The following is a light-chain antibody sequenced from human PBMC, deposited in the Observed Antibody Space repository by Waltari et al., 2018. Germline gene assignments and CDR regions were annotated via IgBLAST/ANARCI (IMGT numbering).Light chain of an antibody. Sequence: QYVLTQPPSVSGAPGQSVTIPCPRSSSTIGSLLAVHWYQQFPGKAPTLLIYGTDNRPSGVPARFSGSKSGTSASLAITGLQAEDEADYYCQSYDSSLRTYVFGTGTSVTVL. CDR2: GTD. CDR1: SSTIGSLLA. CDR3: QSYDSSLRTYV. V-gene: IGLV1-40*01. J-gene: IGLJ1*01.